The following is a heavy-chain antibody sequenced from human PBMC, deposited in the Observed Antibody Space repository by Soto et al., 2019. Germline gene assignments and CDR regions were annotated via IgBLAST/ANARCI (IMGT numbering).Heavy chain of an antibody. V-gene: IGHV3-30*03. CDR1: DFDFSSYG. D-gene: IGHD3-10*01. Sequence: PRLSCAASDFDFSSYGIHWVRQAPGKGLEWVAASSYDGRETFYADSAKGRFTVSKEMSKNTAFLQMNALRHEDTAVYFCARDSGWPILNFDNWGQGXPVTV. CDR3: ARDSGWPILNFDN. CDR2: SSYDGRET. J-gene: IGHJ4*02.